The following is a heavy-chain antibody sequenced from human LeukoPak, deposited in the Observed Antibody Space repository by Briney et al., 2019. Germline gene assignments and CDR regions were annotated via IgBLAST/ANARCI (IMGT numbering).Heavy chain of an antibody. CDR3: AKMEYYGSGSSKYFDY. V-gene: IGHV5-51*01. CDR2: NYPGDSDT. CDR1: GYRFTNYW. D-gene: IGHD3-10*01. Sequence: GEALKISCKTSGYRFTNYWIGWVRQMPGEGLEWTGINYPGDSDTRYSPSFQGKITISANKSINTAYLQWSSLKASDTAIYYCAKMEYYGSGSSKYFDYWGQGTLVTVSS. J-gene: IGHJ4*02.